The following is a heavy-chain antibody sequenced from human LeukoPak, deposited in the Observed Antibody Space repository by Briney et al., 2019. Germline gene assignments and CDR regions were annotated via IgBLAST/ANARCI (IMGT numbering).Heavy chain of an antibody. CDR3: ARAVVDRITGTTLRWFDP. V-gene: IGHV4-59*11. Sequence: SETLSLTCTVSGGSISSHYWSWIRQPPGKGLEWIGYIYYSGSTNYNPSLKSRVTISVDTSKNQFSLKLSSVTAADTAVYYCARAVVDRITGTTLRWFDPWGQGTLVTVSS. D-gene: IGHD1-7*01. J-gene: IGHJ5*02. CDR2: IYYSGST. CDR1: GGSISSHY.